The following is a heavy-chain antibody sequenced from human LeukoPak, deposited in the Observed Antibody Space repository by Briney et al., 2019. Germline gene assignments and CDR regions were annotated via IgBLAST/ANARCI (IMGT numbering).Heavy chain of an antibody. CDR2: ISGSGGST. CDR1: GFTFSSYA. J-gene: IGHJ4*02. V-gene: IGHV3-23*01. D-gene: IGHD2/OR15-2a*01. Sequence: PGGSLRLSCAASGFTFSSYAMTWVRQAPGKGLEWVSGISGSGGSTYYADSVKGRFTISRDNSKNTLYLQMNSLRAEDTAVYYCAEDHFSNFPSSFDYWGQGTLVTVSS. CDR3: AEDHFSNFPSSFDY.